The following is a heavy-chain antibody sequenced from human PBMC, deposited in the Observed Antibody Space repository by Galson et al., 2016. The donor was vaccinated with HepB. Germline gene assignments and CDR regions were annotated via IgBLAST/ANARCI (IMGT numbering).Heavy chain of an antibody. V-gene: IGHV4-30-4*01. CDR2: TYYGGST. CDR1: GDSLSNSDSY. D-gene: IGHD1-1*01. CDR3: ARGTLDDHYLYYGLDV. J-gene: IGHJ6*02. Sequence: PLSLTCTVSGDSLSNSDSYWSWLRQTPGKGLEWLGYTYYGGSTYENPSLRSRLRMSVDMSKNHFSLRLSSVTAADTAVYYCARGTLDDHYLYYGLDVWGQGTPVTVSS.